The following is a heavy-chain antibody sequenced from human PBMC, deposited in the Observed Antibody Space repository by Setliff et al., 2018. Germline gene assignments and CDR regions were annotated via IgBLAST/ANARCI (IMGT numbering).Heavy chain of an antibody. D-gene: IGHD3-22*01. V-gene: IGHV3-7*01. J-gene: IGHJ3*02. CDR3: AREKHYDSSGYYYAFDI. Sequence: GSLRLSCAASGFTFSSYWMSWVRQAPGKGLEWVANIKQDGSEKYYVDSVKGRFTISRDNAKNSLYLQMNSLRAEDTAVYYCAREKHYDSSGYYYAFDIWGQGTKVTVSS. CDR2: IKQDGSEK. CDR1: GFTFSSYW.